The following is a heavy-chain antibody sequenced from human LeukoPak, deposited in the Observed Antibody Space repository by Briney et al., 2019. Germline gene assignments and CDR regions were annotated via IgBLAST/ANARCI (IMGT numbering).Heavy chain of an antibody. V-gene: IGHV3-48*03. CDR1: GFTFSSYE. Sequence: GGSLRLSCAASGFTFSSYEMNWVRQAPGKGLEWVSYISSSGSTMYYADSVKGRFAISRDNAKNSLYLQMNSLRAEDTAVYYCARIPTRLAHFDYWGQGTLVTVSS. D-gene: IGHD2-15*01. CDR3: ARIPTRLAHFDY. CDR2: ISSSGSTM. J-gene: IGHJ4*02.